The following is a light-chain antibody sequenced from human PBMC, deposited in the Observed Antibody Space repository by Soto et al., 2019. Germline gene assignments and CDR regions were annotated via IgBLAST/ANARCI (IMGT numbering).Light chain of an antibody. V-gene: IGLV2-14*03. CDR1: NSDISGYNY. CDR3: SSFTTTSTQG. CDR2: DVT. Sequence: QSALTQPASISGSPGQSIAISCTGTNSDISGYNYVSWYQQHPGKAPKLVIYDVTNRPSGVSDRFSGSESGDTASLTISGLQPEDEGDYYCSSFTTTSTQGFGGRTKLTV. J-gene: IGLJ2*01.